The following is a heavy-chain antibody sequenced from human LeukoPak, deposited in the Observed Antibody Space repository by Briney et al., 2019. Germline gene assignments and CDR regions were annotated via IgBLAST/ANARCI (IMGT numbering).Heavy chain of an antibody. Sequence: GGSPRLSCAASGFTFSSYWMSWVRQAPGKGLEWVANIKQDGSEKYYVDSVKGRFTISRDNAKNSLYLQMNSLRAEDTAVYYCARVYAGNWDNPPFDYWGQGTLVTVSS. J-gene: IGHJ4*02. CDR1: GFTFSSYW. D-gene: IGHD1/OR15-1a*01. V-gene: IGHV3-7*01. CDR3: ARVYAGNWDNPPFDY. CDR2: IKQDGSEK.